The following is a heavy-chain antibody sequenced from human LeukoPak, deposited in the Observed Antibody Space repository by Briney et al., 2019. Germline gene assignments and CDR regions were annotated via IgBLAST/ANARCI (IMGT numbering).Heavy chain of an antibody. CDR1: GFTFSGSA. D-gene: IGHD5-24*01. J-gene: IGHJ4*02. CDR3: ARDHRDGPPYFDY. CDR2: IRSKANSYAT. V-gene: IGHV3-73*01. Sequence: GGSLRLSCAASGFTFSGSAMHWVRQASGKGLEWVGRIRSKANSYATAYAASVKGRFTVSRDDSKNTAYLQMNSLRAEDTAVYYCARDHRDGPPYFDYWGQGTLVTVSS.